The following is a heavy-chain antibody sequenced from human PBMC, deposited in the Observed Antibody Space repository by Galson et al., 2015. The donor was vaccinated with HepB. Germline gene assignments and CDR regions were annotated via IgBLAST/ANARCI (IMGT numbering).Heavy chain of an antibody. J-gene: IGHJ5*02. D-gene: IGHD3-16*02. V-gene: IGHV1-69*10. Sequence: SVKVSCKASGGTFSSYAISWVRQAPGQGLEWMGGIIPILGIANYAQKFQGRVTITADKSTSTAYMELSSLRSEDTAVYYCARGHGGTDTYMITFGGVIATQAWGQGTLVTVSS. CDR3: ARGHGGTDTYMITFGGVIATQA. CDR1: GGTFSSYA. CDR2: IIPILGIA.